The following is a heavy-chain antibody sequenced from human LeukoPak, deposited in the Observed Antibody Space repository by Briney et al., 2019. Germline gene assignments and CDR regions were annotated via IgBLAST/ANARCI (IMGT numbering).Heavy chain of an antibody. V-gene: IGHV4-59*08. CDR1: GGSISSYY. D-gene: IGHD3-3*01. CDR3: ARHSSYYDFWSGYYTQGYYFDY. J-gene: IGHJ4*02. CDR2: IYYSGST. Sequence: SETLSPTCTVSGGSISSYYWSWIRQPPGKGLEWIGYIYYSGSTNYNPSLKSRVTISVDTSKNQFSLKLSSVTAADTAVYYCARHSSYYDFWSGYYTQGYYFDYWGQGTLVTVSS.